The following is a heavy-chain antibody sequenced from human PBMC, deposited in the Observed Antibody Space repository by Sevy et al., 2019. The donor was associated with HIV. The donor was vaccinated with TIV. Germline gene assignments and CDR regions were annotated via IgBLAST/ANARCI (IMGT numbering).Heavy chain of an antibody. D-gene: IGHD3-16*01. J-gene: IGHJ5*01. CDR2: MHYGGNT. CDR1: GGSLISPTFY. CDR3: VRDHHLRGRHWFDS. Sequence: SETLSLTCTASGGSLISPTFYWGWVRQPPGERLEWIGAMHYGGNTYYNPYLKGRVAMSVDTSKNQFSLNLTSVTAADAAVYHCVRDHHLRGRHWFDSWGQGALVTVSS. V-gene: IGHV4-39*02.